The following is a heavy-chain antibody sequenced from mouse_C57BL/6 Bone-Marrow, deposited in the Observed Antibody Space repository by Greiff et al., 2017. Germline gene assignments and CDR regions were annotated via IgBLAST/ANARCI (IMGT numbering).Heavy chain of an antibody. CDR3: TRGLLRQFAY. J-gene: IGHJ3*01. D-gene: IGHD1-2*01. CDR2: IDPETGGT. V-gene: IGHV1-15*01. CDR1: GYTFTDYE. Sequence: QVQLQQSGAELVRPGASVTLSCKASGYTFTDYEMHWVKQTPVHGLEWIGAIDPETGGTAYNQKFKGKAILTADKSSSTAYMELRSLTSEDSAVYYCTRGLLRQFAYWGQGTLVTVSA.